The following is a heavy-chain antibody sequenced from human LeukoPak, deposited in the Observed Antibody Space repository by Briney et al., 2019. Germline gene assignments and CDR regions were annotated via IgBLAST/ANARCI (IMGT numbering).Heavy chain of an antibody. CDR1: GFTFSSYW. CDR3: ARDSSGWSPDFDY. V-gene: IGHV3-74*01. D-gene: IGHD6-19*01. J-gene: IGHJ4*02. Sequence: GGSLRLSCAASGFTFSSYWMHWVRQAPGKGLVWVSRINTDGSSTSYADSVKGRFTISRDNAKNTLYLQMNSLRAEDTAVYYCARDSSGWSPDFDYWGQGTLVTVPS. CDR2: INTDGSST.